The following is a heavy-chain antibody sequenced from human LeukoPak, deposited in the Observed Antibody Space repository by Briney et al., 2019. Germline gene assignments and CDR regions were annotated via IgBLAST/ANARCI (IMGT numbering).Heavy chain of an antibody. D-gene: IGHD1-26*01. CDR2: INTNTGNP. J-gene: IGHJ4*02. V-gene: IGHV7-4-1*02. Sequence: ASVKVSCKASGYTFTSYAMNWVRQAPGQGLEWMGWINTNTGNPTYAQGFTGRFVFSLDTSVSTAYLQISSLKAEDTAVYYCARVSFLVGATFPDYWGQGTLVTVSS. CDR3: ARVSFLVGATFPDY. CDR1: GYTFTSYA.